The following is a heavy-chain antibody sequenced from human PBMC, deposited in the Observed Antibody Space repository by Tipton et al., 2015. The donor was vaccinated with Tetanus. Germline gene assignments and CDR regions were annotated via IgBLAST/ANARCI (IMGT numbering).Heavy chain of an antibody. CDR2: VYYSGST. J-gene: IGHJ6*02. CDR1: GGSISSGSYY. V-gene: IGHV4-61*01. D-gene: IGHD3-9*01. Sequence: LRLSCTVSGGSISSGSYYWSWIRQPPGKGLEWIGYVYYSGSTNYNPSLKSRVTISVDTSKNQFSPNLSSVTAADTAVYYCARSGYYGRAYYHYRMDVWGQGTTVSVSS. CDR3: ARSGYYGRAYYHYRMDV.